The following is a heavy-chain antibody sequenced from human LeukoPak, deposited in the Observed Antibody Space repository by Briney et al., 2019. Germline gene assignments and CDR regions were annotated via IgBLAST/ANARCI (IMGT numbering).Heavy chain of an antibody. CDR2: ISGSGSTI. CDR1: GFTFSIYE. V-gene: IGHV3-48*03. Sequence: GGTLRLSCAASGFTFSIYEMNWVRQAPGKGLEWVSFISGSGSTIHFADSVKGRFTISRDNAKNSPYLQMNSLRGEDTAVYYCARGRWFDPWGQGTLVTVSS. CDR3: ARGRWFDP. J-gene: IGHJ5*02.